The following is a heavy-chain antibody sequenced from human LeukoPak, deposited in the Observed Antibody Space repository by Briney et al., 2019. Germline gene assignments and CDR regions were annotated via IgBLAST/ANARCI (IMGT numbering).Heavy chain of an antibody. CDR1: GFTFGDYA. Sequence: GGSLRLSCTASGFTFGDYALSWVRQAPGKGLEWVSSISSSSSYIYYADSVKGRFTISRDNAKNSLYLQMNSLRAEDTAVYYCARDPDPGGQGTLVTVSA. CDR2: ISSSSSYI. CDR3: ARDPDP. V-gene: IGHV3-21*01. J-gene: IGHJ5*02.